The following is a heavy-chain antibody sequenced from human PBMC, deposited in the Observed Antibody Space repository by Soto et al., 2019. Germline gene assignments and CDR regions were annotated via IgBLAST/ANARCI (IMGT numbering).Heavy chain of an antibody. D-gene: IGHD3-3*01. CDR2: IWYDGSNK. J-gene: IGHJ6*02. Sequence: PGGSLRLSCAASGFTFSSYGMHWVRQAPGKGLEWVAVIWYDGSNKYYADSVKGRFTISRDNSKNTLYLQMNSLRAEDTAVYYCARDYDFWSGYYYYYGMDVWGQGTTVTVSS. V-gene: IGHV3-33*01. CDR1: GFTFSSYG. CDR3: ARDYDFWSGYYYYYGMDV.